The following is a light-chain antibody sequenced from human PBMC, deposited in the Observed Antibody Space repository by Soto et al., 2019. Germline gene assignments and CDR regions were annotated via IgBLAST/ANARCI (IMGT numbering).Light chain of an antibody. CDR2: DAS. Sequence: ETVMTQSPATLSVSPGERATLSCRASQSVSSNLAWYQQKPGQAPRLLIYDASHRATGISARFSGSGSGTDFTLTISSLEPEDFAVYYCQQRSNWPWTFGQGTKVDIK. V-gene: IGKV3-11*01. CDR1: QSVSSN. J-gene: IGKJ1*01. CDR3: QQRSNWPWT.